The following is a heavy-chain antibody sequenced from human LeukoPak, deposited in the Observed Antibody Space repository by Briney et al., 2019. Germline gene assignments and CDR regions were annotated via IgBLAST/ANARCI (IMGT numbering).Heavy chain of an antibody. V-gene: IGHV3-21*01. CDR1: GFTFSSYS. D-gene: IGHD2-15*01. CDR3: ARDLLVVVAATRRGPIDY. Sequence: GGSLRLSCAASGFTFSSYSMNWVRQAPGKGLEWVSSISSSSSYIYYADSVKGRFTISRDNAKNSLYLQMNSLRAEDTAVYYCARDLLVVVAATRRGPIDYWGQGTLVTVSS. J-gene: IGHJ4*02. CDR2: ISSSSSYI.